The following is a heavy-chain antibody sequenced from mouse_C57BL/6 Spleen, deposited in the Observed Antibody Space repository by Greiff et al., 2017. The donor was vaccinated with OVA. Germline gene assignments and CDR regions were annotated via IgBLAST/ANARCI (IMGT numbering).Heavy chain of an antibody. CDR1: GYTFTSYW. CDR2: INPSNGGT. CDR3: ARTGIYYDYDGGAMDY. J-gene: IGHJ4*01. V-gene: IGHV1-53*01. D-gene: IGHD2-4*01. Sequence: QVQLQQPGTELVKPGASVKLSCKASGYTFTSYWMHWVKQRPGQGLEWIGNINPSNGGTNYNEKFKSKATLTVDKSSSTAYMQLSSLTSEDSAVYYCARTGIYYDYDGGAMDYWGQGTSVTVSS.